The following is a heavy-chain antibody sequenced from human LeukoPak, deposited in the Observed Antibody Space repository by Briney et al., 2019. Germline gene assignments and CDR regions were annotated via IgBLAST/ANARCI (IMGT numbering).Heavy chain of an antibody. CDR2: MPYDGSDK. Sequence: PGGSLRLSCATTGFILNNFVMHWVGKAQGKGREWVALMPYDGSDKYYADSVKGRFTISRDNSKNTLYLQMNSLRVEDTAIYYCARDLKMKYCDFWGQGTLVTVSS. V-gene: IGHV3-33*05. D-gene: IGHD5-24*01. J-gene: IGHJ4*02. CDR3: ARDLKMKYCDF. CDR1: GFILNNFV.